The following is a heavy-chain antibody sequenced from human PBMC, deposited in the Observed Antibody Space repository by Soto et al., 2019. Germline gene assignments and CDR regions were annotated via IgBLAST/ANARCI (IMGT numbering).Heavy chain of an antibody. CDR3: VKEGGWTFDY. D-gene: IGHD3-16*01. V-gene: IGHV3-23*01. CDR1: GFIFSTYA. Sequence: EVRLLGSGGDLEQPGGSRSLSCEASGFIFSTYALTWVRQAPGKGLEWVSAISGSGVRTYYAASVKGRFTISRDNSKNTVHLQMNSLRAEDTALYYCVKEGGWTFDYWGQGTLVTVSS. J-gene: IGHJ4*02. CDR2: ISGSGVRT.